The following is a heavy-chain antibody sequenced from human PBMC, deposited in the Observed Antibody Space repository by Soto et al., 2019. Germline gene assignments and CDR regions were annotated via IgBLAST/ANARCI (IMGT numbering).Heavy chain of an antibody. CDR1: GFPFIRFE. Sequence: GSLRLSCSASGFPFIRFELHWVRQAPGKGLEWISYISSSGSTAYYASSVEGRFTISRDNANNSVYLQMDSLRAEDTALYYCTRAAWFPYLSFYWGQGALVTVSS. D-gene: IGHD3-10*01. V-gene: IGHV3-48*03. J-gene: IGHJ4*02. CDR2: ISSSGSTA. CDR3: TRAAWFPYLSFY.